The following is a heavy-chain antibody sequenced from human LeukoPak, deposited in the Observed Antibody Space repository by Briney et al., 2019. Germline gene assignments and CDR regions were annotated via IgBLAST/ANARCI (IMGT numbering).Heavy chain of an antibody. Sequence: ASVKVSCKASGYTFTGYYMHWVRQAPGQGLEWMGGIIPLFGTANYAQKFQGRVTITADESTSTAYMELRSLRSEDTAVYYCARDPASGWSPYYYGSGSLSPSDYWGQGTLVTVSS. CDR2: IIPLFGTA. CDR3: ARDPASGWSPYYYGSGSLSPSDY. D-gene: IGHD3-10*01. V-gene: IGHV1-69*13. CDR1: GYTFTGYY. J-gene: IGHJ4*02.